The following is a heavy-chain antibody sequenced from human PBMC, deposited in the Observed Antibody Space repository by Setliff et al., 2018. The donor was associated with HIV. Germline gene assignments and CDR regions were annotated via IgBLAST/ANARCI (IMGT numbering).Heavy chain of an antibody. CDR2: INHSGSA. V-gene: IGHV4-34*01. J-gene: IGHJ3*02. Sequence: SETLSLTCAVYGGSFSGYYWSWIRQSPGKGLEWIGEINHSGSANYNPSLKSRVTISVDTSKNQFSVKLTSVTAADTAVYYCARGYEGSSPGGAFDIWGQGTSVTVSS. CDR1: GGSFSGYY. D-gene: IGHD6-6*01. CDR3: ARGYEGSSPGGAFDI.